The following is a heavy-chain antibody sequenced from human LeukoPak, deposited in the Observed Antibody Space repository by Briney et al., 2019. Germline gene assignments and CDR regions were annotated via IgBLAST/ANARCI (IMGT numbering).Heavy chain of an antibody. CDR3: ARDGTYYDFWSGYSIFDY. CDR1: GFTFSSYW. Sequence: GGSLRLSCAASGFTFSSYWMSWVRQAPGKGLEWVANIKQDGSEKYYVDSVKGRFTISRDNAKNSLYLQMNSLRAEDTAVYYCARDGTYYDFWSGYSIFDYWGQGTLVTVSS. CDR2: IKQDGSEK. J-gene: IGHJ4*02. D-gene: IGHD3-3*01. V-gene: IGHV3-7*01.